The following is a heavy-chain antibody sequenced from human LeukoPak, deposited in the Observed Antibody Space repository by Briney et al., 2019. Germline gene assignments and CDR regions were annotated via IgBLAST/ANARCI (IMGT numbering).Heavy chain of an antibody. CDR2: INNDESST. V-gene: IGHV3-74*01. D-gene: IGHD6-19*01. CDR1: GFTFSSYW. CDR3: ARGGRAVAGFDY. J-gene: IGHJ4*02. Sequence: GGSLRLSCAASGFTFSSYWMHWVRHAPGKGLVWVSRINNDESSTIFADSVKGRFTISRDNAKNTLYLQMNSLRVEDTAVYYCARGGRAVAGFDYWGQGTLVTVSS.